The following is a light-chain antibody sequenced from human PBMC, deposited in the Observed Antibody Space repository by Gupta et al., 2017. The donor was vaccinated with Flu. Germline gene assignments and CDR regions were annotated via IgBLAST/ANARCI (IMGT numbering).Light chain of an antibody. J-gene: IGKJ3*01. CDR2: GAS. CDR1: QSVSSN. Sequence: EIVMTQSPATLSVSPGERATLSCRASQSVSSNLAWYQQKPGQAPRLLIYGASTRATGIPARFSGSGSGTEFTLTISSRQSEDFAVYYCQQYNNWLLFTFGPGTKVDIK. CDR3: QQYNNWLLFT. V-gene: IGKV3-15*01.